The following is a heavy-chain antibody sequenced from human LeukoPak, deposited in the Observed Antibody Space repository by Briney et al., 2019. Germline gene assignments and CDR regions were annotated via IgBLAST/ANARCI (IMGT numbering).Heavy chain of an antibody. J-gene: IGHJ5*02. D-gene: IGHD4-17*01. Sequence: GGSLRLSCAASGFTFSSYGMHWVRQAPGKGLEWVAFIRYDGSNKYYADSVKGRFTISRDNSKNTLYLQMNSLRAEDTAVYYCAKGQVTTVEGTFDPWGQGTLVTVSS. CDR1: GFTFSSYG. CDR3: AKGQVTTVEGTFDP. CDR2: IRYDGSNK. V-gene: IGHV3-30*02.